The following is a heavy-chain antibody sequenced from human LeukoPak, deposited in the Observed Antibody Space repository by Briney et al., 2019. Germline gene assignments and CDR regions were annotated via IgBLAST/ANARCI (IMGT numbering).Heavy chain of an antibody. CDR2: ISSDGRRT. V-gene: IGHV3-74*01. CDR1: AFTLSNHW. Sequence: GGSLRLSCAASAFTLSNHWMHWVRQAPGKGLVWVSDISSDGRRTFYADSVKGGFIISRDNATNTVYLQMNSLRAQHPAGCYSLRDGMVITYAYDIWGQGTMVTVAS. J-gene: IGHJ3*02. D-gene: IGHD3-22*01. CDR3: LRDGMVITYAYDI.